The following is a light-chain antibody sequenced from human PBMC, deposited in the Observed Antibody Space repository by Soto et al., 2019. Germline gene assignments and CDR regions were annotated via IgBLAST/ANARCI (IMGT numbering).Light chain of an antibody. CDR1: QSVSSN. V-gene: IGKV3-15*01. CDR2: GAS. Sequence: EIVMTQSPATLSVSPGERASLSCRASQSVSSNLAWYQQKPGQAPRLLLDGASTRAAGIPARFSGDGSGTEFTLTLSSLQSEDFALYYCQNYHTWLPSWTFGQGTKVDIK. CDR3: QNYHTWLPSWT. J-gene: IGKJ1*01.